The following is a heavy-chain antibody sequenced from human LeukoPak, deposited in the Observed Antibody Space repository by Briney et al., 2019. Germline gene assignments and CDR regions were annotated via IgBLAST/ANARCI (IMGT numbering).Heavy chain of an antibody. V-gene: IGHV4-39*01. CDR3: AKYYYGSGSYSDY. CDR2: IYYSGST. D-gene: IGHD3-10*01. Sequence: SETLSLTCTVSGGSISSSSYYWGWIRQPPGKGLEWIGSIYYSGSTYYNPSLKSRVTISVDTSKDQFSLKLSSVTAADTAVYYCAKYYYGSGSYSDYWGQGTLVTVSS. J-gene: IGHJ4*02. CDR1: GGSISSSSYY.